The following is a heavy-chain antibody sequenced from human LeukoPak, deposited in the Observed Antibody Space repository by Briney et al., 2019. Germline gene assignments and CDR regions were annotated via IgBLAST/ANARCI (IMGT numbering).Heavy chain of an antibody. J-gene: IGHJ5*02. D-gene: IGHD6-13*01. CDR1: GFTFSSSA. CDR3: AKDKVRYYTSRWSGLVDT. Sequence: GGSLRLSCAASGFTFSSSAMSWVRQAPGKGLEWVSSISGSGGSPYYADSVKGRFTISRDNSKNTLYLQMNSLRAEDTAVYYCAKDKVRYYTSRWSGLVDTWGQGTLVTVSS. CDR2: ISGSGGSP. V-gene: IGHV3-23*01.